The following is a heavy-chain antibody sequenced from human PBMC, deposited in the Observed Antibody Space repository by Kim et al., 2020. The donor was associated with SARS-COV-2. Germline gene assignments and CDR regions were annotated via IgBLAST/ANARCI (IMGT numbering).Heavy chain of an antibody. J-gene: IGHJ4*02. D-gene: IGHD2-15*01. CDR2: ISAYNGNT. V-gene: IGHV1-18*01. CDR3: ARELLYCSGGSCPDY. CDR1: GYTFTSYG. Sequence: ASVKVSCKASGYTFTSYGISWVRQAPGQGLEWMGWISAYNGNTNYAQKLQGRVTMTTDTSTSTAYMELRSLRSDDTAVYYCARELLYCSGGSCPDYWGQGTLVTVSS.